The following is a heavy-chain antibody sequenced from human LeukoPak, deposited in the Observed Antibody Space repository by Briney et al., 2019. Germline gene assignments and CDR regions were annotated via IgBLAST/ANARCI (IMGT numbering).Heavy chain of an antibody. CDR2: ISGSGGST. Sequence: GGSLRLSCAASGFTFSSYAMSWVRQAPGKWLEWGSAISGSGGSTYYADSVKGRFTISRDNSKNTLYLQMNSLRADDTAVYYCAKSAAAGGPYYYYYYYMDVWGKGTTVTVSS. V-gene: IGHV3-23*01. CDR1: GFTFSSYA. CDR3: AKSAAAGGPYYYYYYYMDV. J-gene: IGHJ6*03. D-gene: IGHD6-13*01.